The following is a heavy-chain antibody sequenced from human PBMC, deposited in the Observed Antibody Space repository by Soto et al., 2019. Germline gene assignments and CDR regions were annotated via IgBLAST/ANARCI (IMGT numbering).Heavy chain of an antibody. J-gene: IGHJ4*02. Sequence: QVQLVESGGGVVQPGRSLRLSCAASGFTFSSYGMHWVRQAPGKGLEWVAVISYDGSNKYYADSVKGRFTISRYNSQNTLYLQMNSLRAVDTAVYYCAKDLQYYDFWSGYSPPDYWGQGTMVIVSS. D-gene: IGHD3-3*01. CDR1: GFTFSSYG. V-gene: IGHV3-30*18. CDR2: ISYDGSNK. CDR3: AKDLQYYDFWSGYSPPDY.